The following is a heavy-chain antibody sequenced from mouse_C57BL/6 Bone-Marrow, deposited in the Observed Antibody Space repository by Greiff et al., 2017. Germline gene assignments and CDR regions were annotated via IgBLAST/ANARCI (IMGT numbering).Heavy chain of an antibody. Sequence: QVQLQQSGAELARPGASVKLSCKASGYTFTSYGISWVKQRTGQGLEWSGEIYPRSGNTYHNEKFKGKATLTAGTSSSQAYMELRSRTSEDSAVYFCARSRCGGAMDYWGQGTSVTVSS. CDR3: ARSRCGGAMDY. V-gene: IGHV1-81*01. J-gene: IGHJ4*01. CDR2: IYPRSGNT. CDR1: GYTFTSYG.